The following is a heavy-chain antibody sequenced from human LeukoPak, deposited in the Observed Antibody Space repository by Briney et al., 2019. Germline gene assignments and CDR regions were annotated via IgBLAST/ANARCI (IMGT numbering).Heavy chain of an antibody. CDR3: AREVYSSSYNWFDP. V-gene: IGHV4-4*07. J-gene: IGHJ5*02. CDR2: IYTSGST. D-gene: IGHD6-6*01. Sequence: PSETLSLTCTVSGGSISSYYWSWIRQPAGKGLECIGRIYTSGSTNYNPSLKSRVIMSVDTSKNRFSLQLSSVTAADTAVYYCAREVYSSSYNWFDPWGQGTLVTVSS. CDR1: GGSISSYY.